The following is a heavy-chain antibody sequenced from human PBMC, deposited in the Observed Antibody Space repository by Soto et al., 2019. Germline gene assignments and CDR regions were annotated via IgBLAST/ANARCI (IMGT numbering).Heavy chain of an antibody. J-gene: IGHJ5*02. D-gene: IGHD6-19*01. CDR1: GDSYSISTYS. CDR3: AGMPYTSGPRFDP. Sequence: SETLSLTCNMSGDSYSISTYSWSWIRQPPGKALQWIGFIYQSGVTSYNPSLASRVSISLDRSNNQCSLKLKSVTAADTAVYFCAGMPYTSGPRFDPWGPGTLVTVSS. CDR2: IYQSGVT. V-gene: IGHV4-30-2*01.